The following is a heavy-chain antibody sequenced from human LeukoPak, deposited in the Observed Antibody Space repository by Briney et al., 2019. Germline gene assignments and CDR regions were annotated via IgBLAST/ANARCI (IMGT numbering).Heavy chain of an antibody. Sequence: GGSLRLSCAASGFTVSSNFMSWVRQAPEKGLEWVSVMYSDGSTYYADSVKGRFIISRDNSKNTLYLQMNSLRAEDTAVYYCAKQYRGYVRAFDIWGQGTMVTVSS. D-gene: IGHD5-12*01. CDR3: AKQYRGYVRAFDI. CDR2: MYSDGST. CDR1: GFTVSSNF. V-gene: IGHV3-53*01. J-gene: IGHJ3*02.